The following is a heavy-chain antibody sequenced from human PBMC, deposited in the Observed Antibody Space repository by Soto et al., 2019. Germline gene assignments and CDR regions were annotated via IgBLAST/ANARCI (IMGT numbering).Heavy chain of an antibody. CDR3: ARDEITMIGGWFAP. D-gene: IGHD3-22*01. V-gene: IGHV1-18*01. CDR2: ISAINGNT. J-gene: IGHJ5*02. Sequence: ASVKVSCKASGYTFTSYGISWVRQAPGQGLEWMGWISAINGNTNYAQKFQGRVTITADESTSTAYMELSSLRSEDTAVYYCARDEITMIGGWFAPWGQGTLVTVSS. CDR1: GYTFTSYG.